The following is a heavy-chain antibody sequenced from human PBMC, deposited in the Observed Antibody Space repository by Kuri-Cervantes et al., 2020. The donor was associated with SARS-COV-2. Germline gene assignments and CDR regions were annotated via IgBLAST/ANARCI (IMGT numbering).Heavy chain of an antibody. J-gene: IGHJ5*02. Sequence: ASVKVSCKASGYTFTSYGISWVRQAPGQGLEWMGWISAYNGNTNYAQKLQGRVTMTTDTSTSTAYMELSSLRSEDTAVYYCARDHYYDRTHNWFDPWGQGTLVTGSS. D-gene: IGHD3-22*01. CDR3: ARDHYYDRTHNWFDP. V-gene: IGHV1-18*01. CDR1: GYTFTSYG. CDR2: ISAYNGNT.